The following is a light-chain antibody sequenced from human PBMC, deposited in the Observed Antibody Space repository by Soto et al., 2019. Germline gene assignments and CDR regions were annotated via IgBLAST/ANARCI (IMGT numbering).Light chain of an antibody. J-gene: IGKJ2*03. V-gene: IGKV1-5*01. Sequence: DIQMTQSPSTLSVSVGDRVTITCRASESINGWLAWYQQKPGRAPRILIYDASKLEPGVPSRLSGSGSGAEYTLTISSLQPEDFATYYGQQYHSYVYSFGQGTKLEIK. CDR1: ESINGW. CDR3: QQYHSYVYS. CDR2: DAS.